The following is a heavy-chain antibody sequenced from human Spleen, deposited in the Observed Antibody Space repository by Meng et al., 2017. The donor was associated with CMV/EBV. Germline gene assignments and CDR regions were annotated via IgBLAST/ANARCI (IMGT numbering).Heavy chain of an antibody. CDR1: GFSFSQSW. D-gene: IGHD2-21*01. CDR3: ARLTASIHYSDDL. J-gene: IGHJ5*02. Sequence: GGSLRLSCAASGFSFSQSWIHWVRQAPGKGLMWVSRIDRGGAVTNYADSVKGRFIISRDNGKNTVSLEMNSLRVEDTAVYFCARLTASIHYSDDLWGRGTLVTVSS. CDR2: IDRGGAVT. V-gene: IGHV3-74*01.